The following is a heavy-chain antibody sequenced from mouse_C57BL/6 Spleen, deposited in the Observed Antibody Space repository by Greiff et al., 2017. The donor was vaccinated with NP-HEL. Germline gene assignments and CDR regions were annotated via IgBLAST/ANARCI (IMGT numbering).Heavy chain of an antibody. D-gene: IGHD1-1*01. CDR2: IYPYNGVS. Sequence: EVKLQESGPELVKPGASVKISCKASGYSFTGYYMHWVKQSHGNILDWIGYIYPYNGVSSYNQKFKGKATLTVDKSSSTAYMELRSLTSEDSAVYYCARLNYGSSYYAMDYWGQGTSVTVSS. J-gene: IGHJ4*01. CDR3: ARLNYGSSYYAMDY. V-gene: IGHV1-31*01. CDR1: GYSFTGYY.